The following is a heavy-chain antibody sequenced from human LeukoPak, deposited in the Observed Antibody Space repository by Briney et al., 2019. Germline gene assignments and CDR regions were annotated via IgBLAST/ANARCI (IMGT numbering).Heavy chain of an antibody. V-gene: IGHV3-74*01. CDR1: GFTFSRNG. Sequence: GGSLRLSCAAYGFTFSRNGMHWVRQAPGKGLVWVSRLDNDGSNTRYADSVEGRFTISRDNSKNTLYLQINSLRVEDTAVYYCASDYPLYFYYTDVWGKGTTVTVSS. CDR2: LDNDGSNT. CDR3: ASDYPLYFYYTDV. J-gene: IGHJ6*03.